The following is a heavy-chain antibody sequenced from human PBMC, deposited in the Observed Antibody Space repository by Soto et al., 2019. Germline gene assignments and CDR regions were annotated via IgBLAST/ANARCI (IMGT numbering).Heavy chain of an antibody. D-gene: IGHD3-10*01. CDR3: AKVHGSGSIGAFDI. CDR1: GFTFNNYA. Sequence: EVQLLDSGGGLVQRGGSLRLSCAASGFTFNNYAMSWVRQAPGKGLEWVSAVSGSGGITYYADSVKGRFTISRDNYKNTLALQMSSLRAEDSAIYYCAKVHGSGSIGAFDIWGQGTMVTVSS. J-gene: IGHJ3*02. CDR2: VSGSGGIT. V-gene: IGHV3-23*01.